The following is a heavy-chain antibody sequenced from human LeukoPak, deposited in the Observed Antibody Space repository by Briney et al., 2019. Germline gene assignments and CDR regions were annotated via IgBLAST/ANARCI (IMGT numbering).Heavy chain of an antibody. V-gene: IGHV4-34*01. CDR1: GGSFSGYY. Sequence: SETLSLTCAVYGGSFSGYYWSWIRQPPGKGLEWIGEINHSGSTNYNPSLKSRVTISVDTSKNQFSLKLSSVTAADTAVYYCASGGGSYWRYWGQGTLVTVSS. CDR2: INHSGST. D-gene: IGHD1-26*01. CDR3: ASGGGSYWRY. J-gene: IGHJ4*02.